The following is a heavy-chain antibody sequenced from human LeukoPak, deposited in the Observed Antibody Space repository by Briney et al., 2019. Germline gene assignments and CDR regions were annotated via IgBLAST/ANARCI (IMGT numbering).Heavy chain of an antibody. V-gene: IGHV3-48*04. Sequence: GGSLRLSCAASGFTFSSYSMNWVRQAPGKGLEWVSYISSSSSTIYYADSVKGRFTISRDNAKNSLYLQMNSLRAEDTAVYYCASGGVRSTRSSSWHKRAFDIWGQGTMVTVSS. D-gene: IGHD6-13*01. CDR3: ASGGVRSTRSSSWHKRAFDI. CDR2: ISSSSSTI. J-gene: IGHJ3*02. CDR1: GFTFSSYS.